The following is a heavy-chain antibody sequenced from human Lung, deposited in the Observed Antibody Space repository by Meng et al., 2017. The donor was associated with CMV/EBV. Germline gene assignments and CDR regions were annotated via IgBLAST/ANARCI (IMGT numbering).Heavy chain of an antibody. CDR1: GFSISSNIR. V-gene: IGHV4-4*03. CDR2: IDDSGST. D-gene: IGHD1-26*01. CDR3: ARGKQDAWELLAY. J-gene: IGHJ4*02. Sequence: QLRRGRASLVKPQGVLSLTCVASGFSISSNIRRTWVRQPPGKGLEWIGDIDDSGSTNYNPSLNSRISISLDKSKNHFSLKVNSVTAADTAVYYCARGKQDAWELLAYWGQGALVTVSS.